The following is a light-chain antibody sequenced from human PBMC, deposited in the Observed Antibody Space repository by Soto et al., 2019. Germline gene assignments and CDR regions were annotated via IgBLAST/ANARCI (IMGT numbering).Light chain of an antibody. CDR2: KAS. J-gene: IGKJ2*01. V-gene: IGKV1-5*03. CDR1: QSISSW. CDR3: QEYKSYST. Sequence: DIQMTQSPSTLSASVGDRVTITCRASQSISSWLAWYLQKPGKAPKLLIYKASSLESGVPSRFNGSGSGTEFTLTISILQPDDFATDYCQEYKSYSTFGQGTKLEIK.